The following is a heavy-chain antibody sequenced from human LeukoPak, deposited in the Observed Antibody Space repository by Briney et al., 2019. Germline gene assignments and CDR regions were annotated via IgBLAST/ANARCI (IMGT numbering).Heavy chain of an antibody. Sequence: PGRSLRLSCAASGFTFDDYATHWVRQAPGKGLEWVSGISWNSGSIGYADSVKGRFTISRDNAKNSLYLQMNSLRAEDTAVYFCAKRGVVIRVILVGFHKEAYYFDSWGQGALVTVSS. D-gene: IGHD3-22*01. J-gene: IGHJ4*02. CDR3: AKRGVVIRVILVGFHKEAYYFDS. CDR2: ISWNSGSI. CDR1: GFTFDDYA. V-gene: IGHV3-9*01.